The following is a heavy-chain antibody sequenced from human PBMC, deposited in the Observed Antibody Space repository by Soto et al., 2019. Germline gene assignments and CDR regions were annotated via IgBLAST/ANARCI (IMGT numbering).Heavy chain of an antibody. CDR3: ARDWTGDTCPCLDV. D-gene: IGHD3-3*01. Sequence: EVQLLESGGGLVQPGGSLRLSCAAAGFTFSNYALTWVRQSPGKGLEWVSTFSGGGGSTYYADSVRGRFTISRDNSKNTLLLQINSLRGEDTAIYSCARDWTGDTCPCLDVWGQGTTVSVSS. V-gene: IGHV3-23*01. CDR1: GFTFSNYA. CDR2: FSGGGGST. J-gene: IGHJ6*02.